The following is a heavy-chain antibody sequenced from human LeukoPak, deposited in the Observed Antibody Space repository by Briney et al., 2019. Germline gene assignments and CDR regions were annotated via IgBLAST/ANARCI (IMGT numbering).Heavy chain of an antibody. D-gene: IGHD3-9*01. Sequence: PSETLSLTCTVSGGSISSYYWNWIRQPPGKGLEWIGYIDNNSGSTSYNPSLKSRVTISLDTSKNQFSLKLSSVTAADTAVYYCAREVYDILTGKTDAFDVWGQGTMVTVSS. V-gene: IGHV4-59*01. CDR2: IDNNSGST. CDR3: AREVYDILTGKTDAFDV. CDR1: GGSISSYY. J-gene: IGHJ3*01.